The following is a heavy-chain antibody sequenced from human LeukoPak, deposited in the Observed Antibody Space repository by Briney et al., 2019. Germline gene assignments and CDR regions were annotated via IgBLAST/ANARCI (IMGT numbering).Heavy chain of an antibody. CDR1: GFTFSNYG. J-gene: IGHJ3*02. CDR2: IRYDGTNK. V-gene: IGHV3-30*02. Sequence: GGSLRLSCAASGFTFSNYGMHWVRQAPGKGLEWVAFIRYDGTNKYYADSVKGRLTISRDNSQSTLYLHMNSLSTEDTALYYCARAIRAPGTPENAFDIWGQGTMVTVSS. CDR3: ARAIRAPGTPENAFDI. D-gene: IGHD6-13*01.